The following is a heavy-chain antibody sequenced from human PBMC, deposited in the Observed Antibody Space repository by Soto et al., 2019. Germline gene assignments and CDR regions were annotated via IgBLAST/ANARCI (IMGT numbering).Heavy chain of an antibody. Sequence: QVQLVESGGGVVQPGRSLRLSCAASGFTFSSYAMHWVRQAPGKGLEWVAVISYDGSNKYYADSVKGRFTISRDNSKNTLYLQMNSLRAEDTAVYYCARDERQETWFDPWGQETLVTVSS. V-gene: IGHV3-30-3*01. CDR1: GFTFSSYA. CDR3: ARDERQETWFDP. CDR2: ISYDGSNK. J-gene: IGHJ5*02.